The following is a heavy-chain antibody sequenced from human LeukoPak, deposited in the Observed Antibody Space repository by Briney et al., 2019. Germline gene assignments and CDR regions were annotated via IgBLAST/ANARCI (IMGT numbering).Heavy chain of an antibody. CDR3: ARGGYYGDYLDAFDI. Sequence: SETLSLTCTVSGGSVSSSSYYWGWIRQPPGKGLEWIGSIYYSGSTYYNPSLKSRVSISVDTSKNQFSLKLSSVTAADTAVYYCARGGYYGDYLDAFDIWGQGTMVTVSS. V-gene: IGHV4-39*07. J-gene: IGHJ3*02. CDR1: GGSVSSSSYY. CDR2: IYYSGST. D-gene: IGHD4-17*01.